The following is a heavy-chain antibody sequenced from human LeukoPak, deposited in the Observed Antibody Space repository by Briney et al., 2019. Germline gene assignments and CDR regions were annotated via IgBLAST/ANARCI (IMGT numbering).Heavy chain of an antibody. CDR2: ITNDGEST. V-gene: IGHV3-43*01. CDR1: GVKFDGYT. Sequence: GGSLRLSCAASGVKFDGYTMHWVRQAPGKGLEWVALITNDGESTFYADSMRGRFTVSRDNTENSLHLQVNSLRVDDTALYHCAAERHMYYHYWGQGTLVTVSS. J-gene: IGHJ4*02. D-gene: IGHD2-8*01. CDR3: AAERHMYYHY.